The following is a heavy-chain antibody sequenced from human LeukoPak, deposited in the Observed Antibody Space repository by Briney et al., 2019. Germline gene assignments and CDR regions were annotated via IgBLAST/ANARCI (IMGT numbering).Heavy chain of an antibody. CDR2: INPSGDFT. D-gene: IGHD1-1*01. J-gene: IGHJ6*03. CDR3: ARVSWFPGTSYYYMDV. CDR1: GYTFTGYY. Sequence: ASVKVSCKASGYTFTGYYMHWVRQAPGQGLEWMAIINPSGDFTSYSQKFQGRVTVTRDMSTRTVYMELSNLRSEDTAVYYCARVSWFPGTSYYYMDVWGKGTPVTVSS. V-gene: IGHV1-46*01.